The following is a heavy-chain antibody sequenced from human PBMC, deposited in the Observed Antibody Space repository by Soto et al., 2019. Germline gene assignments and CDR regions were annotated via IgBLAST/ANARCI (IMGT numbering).Heavy chain of an antibody. D-gene: IGHD3-10*02. V-gene: IGHV4-4*02. CDR1: GGSISSSQW. CDR3: ARGDYYVSGYLDN. J-gene: IGHJ4*02. CDR2: IYHSVST. Sequence: PSETLSLTCAVSGGSISSSQWWTWVRQPPGKGLEWIGDIYHSVSTNYELYLKSLVTISVDKSKNQFSLRVKYVTAADTAVYYRARGDYYVSGYLDNWGPGMLVTVST.